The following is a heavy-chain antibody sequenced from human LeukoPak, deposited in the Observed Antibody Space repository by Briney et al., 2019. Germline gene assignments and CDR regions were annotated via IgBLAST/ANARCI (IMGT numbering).Heavy chain of an antibody. V-gene: IGHV1-24*01. D-gene: IGHD3-16*01. CDR3: ATATSMITFDY. CDR1: GYTLTDLS. Sequence: GASVKVSCKVSGYTLTDLSMHWVRQAPAKGPEWMGGFDPEDGKTIYAQKFQGRVTMTEDTSTDTAYMELSSLRSEDTAVYYCATATSMITFDYWGQGTLVTVSS. CDR2: FDPEDGKT. J-gene: IGHJ4*02.